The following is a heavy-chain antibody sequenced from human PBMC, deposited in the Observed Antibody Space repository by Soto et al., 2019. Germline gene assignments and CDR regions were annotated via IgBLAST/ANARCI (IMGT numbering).Heavy chain of an antibody. D-gene: IGHD1-26*01. J-gene: IGHJ4*02. V-gene: IGHV3-30-3*01. CDR3: ARNQWELLHTGPFDY. CDR1: GFTFSSYA. Sequence: QVQLVESGGGVVQPGRSLRLSCAASGFTFSSYAMHWVRQAPGKGLEWVAVISYDGSKKYYADSVKGRFTISRDNSKNTLYLQMNGLRPEDTAVFYCARNQWELLHTGPFDYWGQGTLVTVSS. CDR2: ISYDGSKK.